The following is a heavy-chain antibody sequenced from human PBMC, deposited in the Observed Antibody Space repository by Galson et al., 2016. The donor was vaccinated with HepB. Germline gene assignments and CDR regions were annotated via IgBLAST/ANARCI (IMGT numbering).Heavy chain of an antibody. Sequence: SLRLSCAASGFTFTNFWMTWVRQAPGNGLEWVANINQDGRKKNYVDSAEGRFLISRDNAKNSLYLQISSLRADDTAVYYCARDSTYYDGNAYYDAFDVWGQGTMVTVSP. D-gene: IGHD3-22*01. CDR2: INQDGRKK. CDR3: ARDSTYYDGNAYYDAFDV. CDR1: GFTFTNFW. V-gene: IGHV3-7*01. J-gene: IGHJ3*01.